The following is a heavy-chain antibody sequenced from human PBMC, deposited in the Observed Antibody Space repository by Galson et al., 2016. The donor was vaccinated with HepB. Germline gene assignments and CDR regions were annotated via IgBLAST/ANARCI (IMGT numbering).Heavy chain of an antibody. J-gene: IGHJ4*02. Sequence: PALVKPTQTLPLTCTFSGFSLSTSGMCVSWIRQPPGKAPEWLALLDWDDDKHYRASVKTRVTISKDTSKNQVVLTMTNMDPVDTATYYCARSKGGAPFYFDYWGQGILVTVSS. CDR1: GFSLSTSGMC. CDR2: LDWDDDK. CDR3: ARSKGGAPFYFDY. D-gene: IGHD3-16*01. V-gene: IGHV2-70*01.